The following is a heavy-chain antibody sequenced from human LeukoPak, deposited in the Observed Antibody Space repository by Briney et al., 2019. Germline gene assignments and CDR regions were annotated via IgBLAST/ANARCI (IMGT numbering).Heavy chain of an antibody. CDR2: INWNGGST. CDR3: ARVVAAAGTDWFDP. J-gene: IGHJ5*02. D-gene: IGHD6-13*01. Sequence: GGSLRLSCAASGFTFDDYGMSWVRQAPGKGLEWFSGINWNGGSTGYADSVKGRFTISRDNAKNSLYLQMNSLRAEDTALYYCARVVAAAGTDWFDPWGQGTLVTVSS. CDR1: GFTFDDYG. V-gene: IGHV3-20*04.